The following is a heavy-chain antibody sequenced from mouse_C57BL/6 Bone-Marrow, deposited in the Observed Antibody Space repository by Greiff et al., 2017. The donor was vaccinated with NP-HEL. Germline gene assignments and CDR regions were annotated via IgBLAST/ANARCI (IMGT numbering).Heavy chain of an antibody. Sequence: VQLQESGAELVRPGASVTLSCKASGYTFTDYEMHWVKQTPVHGLKWIGAIDPETGGTAYNQKFKGKAILTADKSSSTAYMELRSLTSEDSAVYYAYYGSSYYWYFDVWGTGTTVTVSS. J-gene: IGHJ1*03. D-gene: IGHD1-1*01. CDR2: IDPETGGT. V-gene: IGHV1-15*01. CDR1: GYTFTDYE. CDR3: YYGSSYYWYFDV.